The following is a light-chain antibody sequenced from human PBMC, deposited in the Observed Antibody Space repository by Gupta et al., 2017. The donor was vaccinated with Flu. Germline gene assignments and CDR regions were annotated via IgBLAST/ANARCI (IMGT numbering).Light chain of an antibody. Sequence: DIVLTQSPLLLSLSPGERATLSCRPSQSSSDYIAWYQQKPGRSPRLLIYDTSNRATGTPARFSGSGSGTDFTLTISRLEPEDSAVDFCQLRYSWPPRLTFGGGTKVEI. CDR2: DTS. CDR1: QSSSDY. J-gene: IGKJ4*01. CDR3: QLRYSWPPRLT. V-gene: IGKV3-11*01.